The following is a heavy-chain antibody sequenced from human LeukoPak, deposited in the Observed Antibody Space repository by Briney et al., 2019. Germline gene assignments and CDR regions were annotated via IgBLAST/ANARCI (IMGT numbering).Heavy chain of an antibody. V-gene: IGHV3-23*01. D-gene: IGHD5-18*01. J-gene: IGHJ4*02. CDR2: ISGSGGGT. CDR1: GFTFSSYA. Sequence: GGSLRLSCGASGFTFSSYAMSWVRQAPGKGLEWVSAISGSGGGTYYADSVRGRFTIPRDNSKNTLYLQMNSLRAEDTAVYYCAKSGGGIQLWLRFYFDYWGQGTLVTVSS. CDR3: AKSGGGIQLWLRFYFDY.